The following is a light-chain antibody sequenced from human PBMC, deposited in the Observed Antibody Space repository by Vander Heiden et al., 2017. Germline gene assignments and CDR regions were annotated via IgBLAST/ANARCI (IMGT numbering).Light chain of an antibody. V-gene: IGKV1-9*01. CDR1: QGISSY. CDR2: AAS. CDR3: QQLNSYSLT. J-gene: IGKJ4*01. Sequence: DIQLTQSPSFLSASVGDRVTITCRASQGISSYLAWYQQKPGKAPKLLIYAASTLQSGVPSRFSGSGSGTEFTLTISSLQPEDFATYYCQQLNSYSLTFGGGTKVXIK.